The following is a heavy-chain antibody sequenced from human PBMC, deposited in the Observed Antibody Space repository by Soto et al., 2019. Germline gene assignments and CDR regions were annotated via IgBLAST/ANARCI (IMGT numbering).Heavy chain of an antibody. D-gene: IGHD2-15*01. CDR2: ISPMFGAA. V-gene: IGHV1-69*19. CDR1: GGTVNTYA. CDR3: AREVQIHAAAVVY. Sequence: QVQLVQSGAEMKKPGSSVKVSCQSSGGTVNTYAMNWVRQAPGQGPEWMGDISPMFGAANYAPKFQGRVTITADESTGTSYMQLSSLTSEDTALYFCAREVQIHAAAVVYWGQGTVVTVSS. J-gene: IGHJ4*02.